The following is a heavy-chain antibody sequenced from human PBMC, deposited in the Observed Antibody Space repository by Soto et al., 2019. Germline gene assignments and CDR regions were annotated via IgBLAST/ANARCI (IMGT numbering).Heavy chain of an antibody. J-gene: IGHJ6*03. V-gene: IGHV4-39*01. Sequence: SETLSLTCTVSGGSISSSSYYWGWIRQPPGKGLEWIGSIYYSGSTYYNTSLKSRVTISVDTSKNQFSLKLSSVTAADTAVFYCARGTIPVRVRGRNMDVWGKGTTVTVSS. CDR2: IYYSGST. CDR3: ARGTIPVRVRGRNMDV. CDR1: GGSISSSSYY. D-gene: IGHD3-10*01.